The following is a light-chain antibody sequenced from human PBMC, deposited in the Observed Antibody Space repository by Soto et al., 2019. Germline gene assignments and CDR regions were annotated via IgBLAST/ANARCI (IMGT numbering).Light chain of an antibody. V-gene: IGLV2-23*02. CDR3: CSYAGSRWM. J-gene: IGLJ3*02. CDR1: SDDIGNFNL. Sequence: QSALTQPASVSGSPGQSITVSCTGSSDDIGNFNLVSWYQQYPGKAPKLILYEVNKRPLGVSDRFSGSKSGNTASLTISGLQAEDEADEHCCSYAGSRWMFGGGTKVTVL. CDR2: EVN.